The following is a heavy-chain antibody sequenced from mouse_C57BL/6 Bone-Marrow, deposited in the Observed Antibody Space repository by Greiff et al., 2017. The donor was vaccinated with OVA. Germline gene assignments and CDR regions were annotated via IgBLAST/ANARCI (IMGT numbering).Heavy chain of an antibody. Sequence: VQVVESGAELVKPGASVKMSCKASGYTFTSYWITWVKQRPGQGLEWIGDIYPGSGSTNYNEKFKSKATLTVDTSSSTAYMQLSSLTSEDSAVYYCAASSSFLFDYWGQGTTLTVSS. CDR3: AASSSFLFDY. V-gene: IGHV1-55*01. D-gene: IGHD1-1*01. CDR1: GYTFTSYW. J-gene: IGHJ2*01. CDR2: IYPGSGST.